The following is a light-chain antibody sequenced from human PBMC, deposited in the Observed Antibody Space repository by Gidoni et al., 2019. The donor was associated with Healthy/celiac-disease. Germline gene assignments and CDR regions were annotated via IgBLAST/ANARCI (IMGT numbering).Light chain of an antibody. CDR3: QSYDSSLSGVV. V-gene: IGLV1-40*01. J-gene: IGLJ2*01. Sequence: QSVLTQPPSVSGAPGQRVSISCTGSSSNIGAGYDVHWYQQLPGTAPKLIIYGNSHRPSGVPERVYGYKSGTSASRAITGLQAEDEADYYCQSYDSSLSGVVFGGGTKLTVL. CDR1: SSNIGAGYD. CDR2: GNS.